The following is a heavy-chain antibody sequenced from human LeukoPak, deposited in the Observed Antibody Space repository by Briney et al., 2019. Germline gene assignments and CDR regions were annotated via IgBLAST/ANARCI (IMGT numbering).Heavy chain of an antibody. CDR1: GYTFTSYG. V-gene: IGHV1-18*01. CDR2: ISAYNGNT. J-gene: IGHJ6*03. CDR3: ARDAPGFHTYYYDSSGYRYYYYMDV. D-gene: IGHD3-22*01. Sequence: GASVKVSCKASGYTFTSYGISWVRQAPGQGLEWMGWISAYNGNTNYAQKLQGRVTMTTDTSTSTAYMELRSLRSDDTAVYYCARDAPGFHTYYYDSSGYRYYYYMDVWGKGTTVTVSS.